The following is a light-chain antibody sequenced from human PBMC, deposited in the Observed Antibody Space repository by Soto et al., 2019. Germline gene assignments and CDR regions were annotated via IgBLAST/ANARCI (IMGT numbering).Light chain of an antibody. CDR3: QQYGGSPRT. V-gene: IGKV3-20*01. Sequence: ILMTQSPATLSVSQGERATLSFRASQSVSSGYLAWYQQKPGQAPRLLIYDASSRATGIPDRFSGSGSGTDFTLTISRLEPEDFAVYYCQQYGGSPRTFGQGTKVDIK. CDR2: DAS. J-gene: IGKJ1*01. CDR1: QSVSSGY.